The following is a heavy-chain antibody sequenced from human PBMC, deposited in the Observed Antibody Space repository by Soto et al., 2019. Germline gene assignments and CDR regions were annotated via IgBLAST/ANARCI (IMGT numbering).Heavy chain of an antibody. D-gene: IGHD4-4*01. CDR1: GGSISSGDYY. J-gene: IGHJ6*02. Sequence: SETLSLTCTVSGGSISSGDYYWSWIRQPPGKGLEWIGYIYYSGSTYYNPSLKSRVTISVDTSKNQFSLKLSSVTAADTAVYYCASEHLDYSNYDGYYYGMDVWGQGTRVTFSS. CDR2: IYYSGST. V-gene: IGHV4-30-4*01. CDR3: ASEHLDYSNYDGYYYGMDV.